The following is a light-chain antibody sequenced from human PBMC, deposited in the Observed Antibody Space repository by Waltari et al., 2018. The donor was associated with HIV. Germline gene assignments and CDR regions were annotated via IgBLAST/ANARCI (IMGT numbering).Light chain of an antibody. CDR3: QRRSNPFT. CDR2: DAS. J-gene: IGKJ3*01. V-gene: IGKV3-11*01. Sequence: EIVLTQSPATLSLSPGERATLSCRASQSVSSSLAWYQQKPGQAPRLLIYDASNRATGIPARFSGSGSGTDCTLTISSLEPEDIAVYYCQRRSNPFTFGPGTKVDIK. CDR1: QSVSSS.